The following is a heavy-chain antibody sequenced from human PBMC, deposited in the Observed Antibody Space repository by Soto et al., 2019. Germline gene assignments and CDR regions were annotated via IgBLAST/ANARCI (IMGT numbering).Heavy chain of an antibody. Sequence: EAQLLASGGGLVQPGGSLRRPCVGSGCTLRHHAMRWVRQAPGGGPGWVSAISANGGRLQHADSVKGRFSVSRGNAKNTVNLQMDNLRTEDSAVYYCEKDRYYDTPGWFDPWGQGSRVIVSS. CDR2: ISANGGRL. V-gene: IGHV3-23*01. CDR1: GCTLRHHA. J-gene: IGHJ5*02. D-gene: IGHD3-22*01. CDR3: EKDRYYDTPGWFDP.